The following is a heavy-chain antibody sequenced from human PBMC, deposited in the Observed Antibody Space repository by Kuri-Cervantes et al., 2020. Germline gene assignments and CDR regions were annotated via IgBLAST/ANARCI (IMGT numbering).Heavy chain of an antibody. V-gene: IGHV4-61*01. J-gene: IGHJ3*02. CDR2: IYYSGST. CDR3: ARGDYDFWSGYPSGAFDT. Sequence: SETLSLTCTVSGYSISSGYYWGWIRQPPGKGLEWIGYIYYSGSTNYNPSLKSRVTISVDTSKNQFSLKLSSVTAADTAVYYCARGDYDFWSGYPSGAFDTWGQGTMVTVSS. CDR1: GYSISSGYY. D-gene: IGHD3-3*01.